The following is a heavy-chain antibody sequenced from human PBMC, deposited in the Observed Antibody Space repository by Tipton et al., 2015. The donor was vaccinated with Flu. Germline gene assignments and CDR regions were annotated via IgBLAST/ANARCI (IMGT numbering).Heavy chain of an antibody. D-gene: IGHD3-3*01. Sequence: TLSLTCAVYGGSFSGYYWSWIRQPPGKGLEWIGEINHSGSTNYNSSLKSRVTISVDTSKNQFSLKLSSVTAADTAVYYCARRDYDFWSGYYPVRYWGQGTLVTVSS. J-gene: IGHJ4*02. CDR3: ARRDYDFWSGYYPVRY. V-gene: IGHV4-34*01. CDR2: INHSGST. CDR1: GGSFSGYY.